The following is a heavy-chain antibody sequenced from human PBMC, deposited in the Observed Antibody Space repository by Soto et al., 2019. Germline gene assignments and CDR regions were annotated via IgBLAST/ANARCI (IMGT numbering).Heavy chain of an antibody. V-gene: IGHV3-11*01. D-gene: IGHD6-19*01. CDR3: ARGHGGNSGWYDWFDT. CDR1: GFTFSDYY. Sequence: QVQLVESGGGLVKPGGSLRLSCAASGFTFSDYYMSWIHQAPGNVREWVSYISSSGTTIYYSDSEKGRFTIYRDNAKNSLYLQRNSLRAEDTAVYYCARGHGGNSGWYDWFDTWGQGTLVTLSS. CDR2: ISSSGTTI. J-gene: IGHJ5*02.